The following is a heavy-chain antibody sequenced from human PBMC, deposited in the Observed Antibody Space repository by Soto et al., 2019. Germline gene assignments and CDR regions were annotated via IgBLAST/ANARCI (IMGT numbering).Heavy chain of an antibody. CDR3: AKHVDTAMVHFDY. Sequence: EVQLVESGGGLVKPGGSLRLSCAASGFTFSSYSMNWVRQAPGKGLEWVSSISSSSSYIYYADSVKGRFTISRDNAKNSLYMQMNSLRDEDTAVYYCAKHVDTAMVHFDYWGQGTLVTVSS. D-gene: IGHD5-18*01. V-gene: IGHV3-21*01. J-gene: IGHJ4*02. CDR2: ISSSSSYI. CDR1: GFTFSSYS.